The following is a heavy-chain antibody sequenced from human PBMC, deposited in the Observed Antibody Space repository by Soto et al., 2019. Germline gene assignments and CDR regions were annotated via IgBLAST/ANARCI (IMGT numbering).Heavy chain of an antibody. CDR2: ISGSGGST. CDR3: ARDPYSSGVGFDY. D-gene: IGHD6-19*01. Sequence: GGSLRLSCAASGFTFSSYAMSWVRQAPGKGLEWVSAISGSGGSTYYADSVKGRFTISRDNAKNTLYLQMNSLRAEDTAVYYCARDPYSSGVGFDYWGQGTLVTVSS. CDR1: GFTFSSYA. V-gene: IGHV3-23*01. J-gene: IGHJ4*02.